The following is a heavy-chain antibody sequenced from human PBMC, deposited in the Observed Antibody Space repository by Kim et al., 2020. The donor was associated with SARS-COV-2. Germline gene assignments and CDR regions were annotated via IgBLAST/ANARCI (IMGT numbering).Heavy chain of an antibody. CDR2: IKQDGSEK. D-gene: IGHD3-16*01. V-gene: IGHV3-7*03. CDR3: ARDMSTSPAVFDF. J-gene: IGHJ4*02. Sequence: GGSLRLSCAVSAFTFTNYWMSWVRQAPGRGLEWVASIKQDGSEKYYVDSVKGRFTISRDNAQNSLYLQMNSLRAEDTAVYYCARDMSTSPAVFDFWGQGTLVTVSS. CDR1: AFTFTNYW.